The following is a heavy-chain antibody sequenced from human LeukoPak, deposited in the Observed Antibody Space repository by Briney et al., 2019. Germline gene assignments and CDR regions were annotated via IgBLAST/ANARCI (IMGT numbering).Heavy chain of an antibody. CDR1: GFTFSSYS. CDR2: ISSSSSYI. V-gene: IGHV3-21*01. J-gene: IGHJ2*01. Sequence: GGSLRLSCAASGFTFSSYSMNWVRQAPGKGLEWVSSISSSSSYIYYADSVKGRFTISRDNSKNTLYLQMNSLRAEDTAVYYCAKDRPNWYFDLWGRGTLVTVSS. CDR3: AKDRPNWYFDL.